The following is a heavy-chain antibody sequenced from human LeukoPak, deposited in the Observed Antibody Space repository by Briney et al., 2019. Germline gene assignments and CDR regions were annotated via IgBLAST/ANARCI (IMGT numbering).Heavy chain of an antibody. J-gene: IGHJ4*02. CDR2: ISAYNGNT. CDR1: GYTFTSYG. V-gene: IGHV1-18*01. D-gene: IGHD6-13*01. Sequence: ASVKVSCKASGYTFTSYGISWVRQAPGQGLEWMGWISAYNGNTNYAQKLQGRVTMTTDTSTSTAYMELRSLRSDDTAVFYCARRIAAAGHFDYWGQGTLVTVSS. CDR3: ARRIAAAGHFDY.